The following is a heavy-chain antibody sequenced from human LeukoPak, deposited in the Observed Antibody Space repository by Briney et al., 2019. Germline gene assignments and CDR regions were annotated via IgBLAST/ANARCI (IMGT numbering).Heavy chain of an antibody. CDR1: GFTFGKYW. D-gene: IGHD1-26*01. J-gene: IGHJ4*02. Sequence: PGGSLRLSCVASGFTFGKYWMSWVRQAPGKGLEWVANIKLDGSEKNYVDSVKGRFTISRDNTKNSLYLQMNSLRAEDTAVYYCARPLVGATYHFDYWGQGTLVTVSS. CDR2: IKLDGSEK. CDR3: ARPLVGATYHFDY. V-gene: IGHV3-7*03.